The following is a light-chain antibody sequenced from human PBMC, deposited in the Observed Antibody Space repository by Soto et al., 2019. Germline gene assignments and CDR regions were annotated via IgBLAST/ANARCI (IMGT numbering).Light chain of an antibody. V-gene: IGLV1-40*01. CDR1: SYNIGAGYD. Sequence: QSLLTQPPSVSGAPGQRVTISCTGSSYNIGAGYDVHWYQQLPGTAPKLLIYGNSNRPSGVPDRFSGSKSGTSASLAITGLQAEDEADYYCQSYDSSLSGYVVFGGGTKLTVL. CDR3: QSYDSSLSGYVV. J-gene: IGLJ2*01. CDR2: GNS.